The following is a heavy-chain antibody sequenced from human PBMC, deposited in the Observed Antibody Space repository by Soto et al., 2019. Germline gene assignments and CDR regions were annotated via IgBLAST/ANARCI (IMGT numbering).Heavy chain of an antibody. CDR1: AFSLSTGGVG. CDR3: AQGHCGQNCSPIYFDN. V-gene: IGHV2-5*02. Sequence: GSGPTLVNPTQTLTLTCTFSAFSLSTGGVGVGWIRQPPGKALEWLALIYWDDDKRYSPSLRSRLTITKDTSKNQVVLTMTNMDPVDTATYYCAQGHCGQNCSPIYFDNWGQGTLVTVSS. CDR2: IYWDDDK. D-gene: IGHD2-21*01. J-gene: IGHJ4*02.